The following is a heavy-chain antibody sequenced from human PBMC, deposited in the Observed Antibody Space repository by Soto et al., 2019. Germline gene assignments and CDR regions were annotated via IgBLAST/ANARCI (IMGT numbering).Heavy chain of an antibody. V-gene: IGHV3-74*01. CDR3: ARDEAAQNYFDH. D-gene: IGHD6-13*01. Sequence: EVQLVESGGGLGQPGGSLRLSCAASGFTCSSYWMHWVRQAPGTGLVWVSRINSDGSSTSYADSVKGRFTISRDNAKNTLYLQMNSLRAEDTAVYCCARDEAAQNYFDHWGQGTLVTVSS. CDR2: INSDGSST. CDR1: GFTCSSYW. J-gene: IGHJ4*02.